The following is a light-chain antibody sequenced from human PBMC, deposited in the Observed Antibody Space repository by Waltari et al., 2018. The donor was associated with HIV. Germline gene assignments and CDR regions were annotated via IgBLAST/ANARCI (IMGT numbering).Light chain of an antibody. CDR2: RDS. CDR1: NSNVGSNY. CDR3: L. J-gene: IGLJ2*01. V-gene: IGLV1-47*01. Sequence: QSVLTQPPSASEIPGQRVTISCTGGNSNVGSNYVYWYQQVPGTAPKLLVYRDSQRQSGVPDRFTGSKSGTSASLAISGLRSEDDSLNGVLFGGGTKLTVL.